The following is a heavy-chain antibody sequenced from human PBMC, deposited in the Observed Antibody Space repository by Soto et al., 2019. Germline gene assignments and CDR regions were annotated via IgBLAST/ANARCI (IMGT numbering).Heavy chain of an antibody. CDR1: GGTFSSYA. CDR3: APGTGVVAAAGKGYYGMDV. CDR2: IIPIFGTA. Sequence: QVQLVQSGAEVKKPGSSVKVSCKASGGTFSSYAISWVRQAPGRGLEWMGGIIPIFGTANYAQKFQGRVAITTHETTSPAYVEMSSVRSEDTAVYYCAPGTGVVAAAGKGYYGMDVWGQGTTGTAAS. J-gene: IGHJ6*02. D-gene: IGHD6-13*01. V-gene: IGHV1-69*05.